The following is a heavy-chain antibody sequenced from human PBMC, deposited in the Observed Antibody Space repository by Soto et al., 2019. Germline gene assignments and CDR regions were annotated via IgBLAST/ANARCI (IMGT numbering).Heavy chain of an antibody. V-gene: IGHV3-33*01. D-gene: IGHD2-21*02. CDR1: GFTFRSYG. CDR2: IWYDGTNK. Sequence: QVQLVESGGGVVQPGTSLRLSCGASGFTFRSYGMHWVRQAPGKGLEWVAVIWYDGTNKHYADSMKGRFTISRDNSKNTLYRQTNSLRAEDTAVYYCARDRCGGDCGAFDIWGQGTMVSVSS. CDR3: ARDRCGGDCGAFDI. J-gene: IGHJ3*02.